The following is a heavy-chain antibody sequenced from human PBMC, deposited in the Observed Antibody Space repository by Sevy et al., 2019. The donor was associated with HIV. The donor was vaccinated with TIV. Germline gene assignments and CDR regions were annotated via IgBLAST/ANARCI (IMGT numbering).Heavy chain of an antibody. D-gene: IGHD3-9*01. Sequence: GGSLRLSCAASGFTFSIYAMSWVRQAPGKGLEWVSTISVSGGSTYYADSVKGRFTTSRDNSKNTLYLQMNSLRAEDTAIYFCAKDHDNNWFDPWGQGTLVTVSS. CDR1: GFTFSIYA. V-gene: IGHV3-23*01. CDR3: AKDHDNNWFDP. CDR2: ISVSGGST. J-gene: IGHJ5*02.